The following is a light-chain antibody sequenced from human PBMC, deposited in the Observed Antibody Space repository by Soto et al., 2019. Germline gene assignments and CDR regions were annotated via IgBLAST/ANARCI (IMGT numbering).Light chain of an antibody. CDR1: NSDVGRYNF. CDR2: AVS. CDR3: YSYTASDIWV. V-gene: IGLV2-11*01. J-gene: IGLJ3*02. Sequence: QSALTQPRSVSGSPGQSVTISCTGTNSDVGRYNFVSWYHQLPGKAPKLLISAVSQRPSGVPDRFSGSKSGNTASLTISGLQADDEADYFCYSYTASDIWVFGGGTKVTVL.